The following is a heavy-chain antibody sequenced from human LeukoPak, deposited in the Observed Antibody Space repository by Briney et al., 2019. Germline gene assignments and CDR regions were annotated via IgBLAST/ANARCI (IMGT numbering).Heavy chain of an antibody. J-gene: IGHJ3*02. D-gene: IGHD2-15*01. CDR3: ARGRYCSADICSGGDAFDI. CDR1: DGYINNYY. Sequence: SETLSLTCTVSDGYINNYYCSWFRQPAGKGLEWIGRIYTRGSTNYNPSLKSRVTMSVDTSKNQFSLKLSSVTAADTAVYYCARGRYCSADICSGGDAFDIWGQGTMVSVSS. V-gene: IGHV4-4*07. CDR2: IYTRGST.